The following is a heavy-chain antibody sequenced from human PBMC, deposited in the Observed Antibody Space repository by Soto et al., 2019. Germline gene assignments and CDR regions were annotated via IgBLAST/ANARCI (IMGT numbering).Heavy chain of an antibody. CDR1: GFTVSSNY. V-gene: IGHV3-53*01. CDR2: IYSGGST. J-gene: IGHJ4*01. Sequence: GGSLRLSCAASGFTVSSNYMSWVRQAPGKGLEWVSVIYSGGSTYYADSVKGRFTISRHNSKNTLYLQMSSLRAEDTAVYYCAKSGHYFFDYCGQRNLVTVSA. D-gene: IGHD3-3*01. CDR3: AKSGHYFFDY.